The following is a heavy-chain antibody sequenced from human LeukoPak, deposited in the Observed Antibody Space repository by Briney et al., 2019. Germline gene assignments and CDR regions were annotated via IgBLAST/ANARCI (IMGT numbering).Heavy chain of an antibody. CDR2: IYYSGST. J-gene: IGHJ3*02. V-gene: IGHV4-59*01. CDR3: AKDYASRGIAVAPGI. D-gene: IGHD6-19*01. Sequence: SETLSLTCTVSGGSISSYYWSWIRQPPGKGLEWIGYIYYSGSTNYNPSLKSRVTISVDTSKNQFSLKLSSVTAADTAVYYCAKDYASRGIAVAPGIWGQGTMVTVSS. CDR1: GGSISSYY.